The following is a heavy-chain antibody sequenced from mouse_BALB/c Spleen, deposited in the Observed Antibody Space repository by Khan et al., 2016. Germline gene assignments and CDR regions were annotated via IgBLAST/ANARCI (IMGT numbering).Heavy chain of an antibody. CDR3: ARGGYGNYVFAY. CDR2: IYPGDGDT. CDR1: GYTFTSYW. Sequence: QVQLQQSGAELARPGASVKLFCKASGYTFTSYWMQWVKQRPGQGLQWIRTIYPGDGDTRYTQKFKGKATLTADKSSSTAYMQLSSLASEDSAVYYCARGGYGNYVFAYWGQGTLVTVSA. D-gene: IGHD2-1*01. V-gene: IGHV1-87*01. J-gene: IGHJ3*01.